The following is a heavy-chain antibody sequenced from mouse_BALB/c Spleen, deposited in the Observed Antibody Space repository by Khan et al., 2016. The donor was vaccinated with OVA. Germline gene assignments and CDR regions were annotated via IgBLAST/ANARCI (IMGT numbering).Heavy chain of an antibody. D-gene: IGHD3-1*01. J-gene: IGHJ2*01. CDR1: GYTFTSYT. CDR3: ARKSTRASY. Sequence: QVQLQQSGAELVKPGASVKMSCKASGYTFTSYTMHWVKQRPGKGLEWIGYINPSSGYTKYNQKFKDKATLTADKSSSTAYMQLSSLTSEDSAVYYCARKSTRASYWGQGTTLTVSS. CDR2: INPSSGYT. V-gene: IGHV1-4*01.